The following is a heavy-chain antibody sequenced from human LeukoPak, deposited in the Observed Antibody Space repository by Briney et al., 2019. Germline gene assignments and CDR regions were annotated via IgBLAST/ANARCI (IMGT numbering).Heavy chain of an antibody. CDR2: LHTSGSGSA. Sequence: SETLSLTCTVSGGSINTDHWSWIRLPAGKGLEWIGRLHTSGSGSATYNPSLKSRAIVSIDKSKNQFSLNPLSVTAADTAVYYCAREPARVPDYYFDYWGQGTLVTVSS. D-gene: IGHD2-2*01. CDR1: GGSINTDH. J-gene: IGHJ4*02. CDR3: AREPARVPDYYFDY. V-gene: IGHV4-4*07.